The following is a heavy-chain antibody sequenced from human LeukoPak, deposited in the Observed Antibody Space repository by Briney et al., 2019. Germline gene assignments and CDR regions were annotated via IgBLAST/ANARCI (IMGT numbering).Heavy chain of an antibody. V-gene: IGHV1-46*01. CDR3: ARDFDSYGYGYFDY. CDR2: NPSGGST. Sequence: NPSGGSTSYAQKFQGRVTMTRDTSTRTVYMELSSLRSEDTAVYYCARDFDSYGYGYFDYWGQGTLVTVSS. J-gene: IGHJ4*02. D-gene: IGHD5-18*01.